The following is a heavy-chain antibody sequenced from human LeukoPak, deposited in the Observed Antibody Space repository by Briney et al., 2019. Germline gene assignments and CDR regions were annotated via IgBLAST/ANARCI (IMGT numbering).Heavy chain of an antibody. V-gene: IGHV3-74*01. CDR2: INSDGSAT. CDR1: GFPFSSYW. CDR3: ASDSPYYGMDV. Sequence: PGGSLRLSCAASGFPFSSYWMHWVRQVPGKGLLWVSRINSDGSATIYADFVRGRFTISRDNAKNTLYLQTSGLRVEDTAVYHCASDSPYYGMDVWGQGTTVTVSS. J-gene: IGHJ6*02.